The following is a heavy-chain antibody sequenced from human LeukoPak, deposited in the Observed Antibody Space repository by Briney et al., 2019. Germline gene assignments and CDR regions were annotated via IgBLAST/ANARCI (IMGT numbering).Heavy chain of an antibody. D-gene: IGHD5-18*01. CDR3: ARVSSYGNNWFDP. CDR1: GFTFSSYA. J-gene: IGHJ5*02. Sequence: PGRSLRLSCAASGFTFSSYAMHWVRQAPGKGLEWVAVISYDGSNKYYADSVKGRFTISRDNSKNTLYLQMNSLRAEDTAVYYCARVSSYGNNWFDPWGKGTLVTVSS. V-gene: IGHV3-30-3*01. CDR2: ISYDGSNK.